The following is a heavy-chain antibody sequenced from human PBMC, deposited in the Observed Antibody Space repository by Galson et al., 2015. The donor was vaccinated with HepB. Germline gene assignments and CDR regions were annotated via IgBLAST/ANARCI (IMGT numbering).Heavy chain of an antibody. V-gene: IGHV3-30*04. CDR3: ARERGAGCYEGNDY. D-gene: IGHD2-15*01. CDR1: GFTFSSYS. J-gene: IGHJ4*02. CDR2: IAHDGRNT. Sequence: SLRLSCAASGFTFSSYSIHWVREAPGKGLEWVAIIAHDGRNTYYAYSVKGRFTISRDNSRNTLYLRMNGLRTDDTAVYYCARERGAGCYEGNDYWGQGTRVVVSS.